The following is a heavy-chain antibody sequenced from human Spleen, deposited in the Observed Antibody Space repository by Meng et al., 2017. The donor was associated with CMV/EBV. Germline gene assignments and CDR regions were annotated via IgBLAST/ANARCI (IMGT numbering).Heavy chain of an antibody. CDR1: GFNFRSFA. CDR3: ASAFDTDY. Sequence: LGLSCAASGFNFRSFAMHWVRQAPGQGLEWVAAISYDGNNEYYVDSVKGRFSISRDNSKNTVSLQMSSLRLDDTAVYYCASAFDTDYWGQGTLVTVSS. CDR2: ISYDGNNE. J-gene: IGHJ4*02. D-gene: IGHD3-9*01. V-gene: IGHV3-30*04.